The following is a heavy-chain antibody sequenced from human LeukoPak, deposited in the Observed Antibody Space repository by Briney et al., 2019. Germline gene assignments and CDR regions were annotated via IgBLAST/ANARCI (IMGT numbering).Heavy chain of an antibody. J-gene: IGHJ4*02. CDR2: IYHSGST. CDR1: GGSFSGYY. V-gene: IGHV4-34*01. CDR3: ARGGMTTVSPFDY. D-gene: IGHD4-11*01. Sequence: SETLSLTCAVYGGSFSGYYWSWIRQPPGKGLEWIGYIYHSGSTYYNPSLKSRVTISVDRSKNQFSLKLSSVTAADTAVYYCARGGMTTVSPFDYWGQGTLVTVSS.